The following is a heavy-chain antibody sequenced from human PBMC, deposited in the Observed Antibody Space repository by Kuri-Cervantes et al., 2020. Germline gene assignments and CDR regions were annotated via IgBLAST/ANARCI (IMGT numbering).Heavy chain of an antibody. CDR1: GGSISSSSYY. D-gene: IGHD2-2*01. Sequence: SETLSLTCTVSGGSISSSSYYWGWIRQPPGKGLEWIGSIYYSGSTYYNPSLKSRVTISVDRSKNQFSLKLSSVTAADTAVYYCARQYCSSTSCYFGFDPWGQGTLITVSS. CDR3: ARQYCSSTSCYFGFDP. J-gene: IGHJ5*02. V-gene: IGHV4-39*07. CDR2: IYYSGST.